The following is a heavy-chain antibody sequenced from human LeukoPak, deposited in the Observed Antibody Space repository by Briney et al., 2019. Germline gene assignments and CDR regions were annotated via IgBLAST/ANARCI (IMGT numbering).Heavy chain of an antibody. D-gene: IGHD5-18*01. CDR1: RGTFSSYT. CDR2: TIPILGIA. J-gene: IGHJ4*02. V-gene: IGHV1-69*02. Sequence: SVKVSCKDSRGTFSSYTISWVRHAPAQGRERMGRTIPILGIANYAQKFQGRVKIPAEKSTSTAYMELSSLRSGDTAVYYCARVQIQLWTHPFDYWGQGTLVTVSS. CDR3: ARVQIQLWTHPFDY.